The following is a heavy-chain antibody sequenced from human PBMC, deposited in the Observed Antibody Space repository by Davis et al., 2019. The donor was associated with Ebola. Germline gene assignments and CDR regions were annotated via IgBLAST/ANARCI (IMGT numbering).Heavy chain of an antibody. D-gene: IGHD2-2*01. CDR2: IYYSGST. V-gene: IGHV4-30-4*01. CDR3: ARQGGVVVVPAAPRYYYGMDV. CDR1: GGSISSGDYY. J-gene: IGHJ6*02. Sequence: SETLSLTCTVSGGSISSGDYYWSWIRQPPGKGLEWIGYIYYSGSTYYNPSLKSRVTISVDTSKNQFSLKLSSVTAADTAVYYCARQGGVVVVPAAPRYYYGMDVWGQGTAVTVSS.